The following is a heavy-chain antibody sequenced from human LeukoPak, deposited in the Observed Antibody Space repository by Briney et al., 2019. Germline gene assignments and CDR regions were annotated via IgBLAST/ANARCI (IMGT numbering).Heavy chain of an antibody. J-gene: IGHJ4*02. D-gene: IGHD6-13*01. CDR1: GGSISSSSYY. Sequence: SETLSLTCTVSGGSISSSSYYWGWIRQPPGKGLEWIGSIYYSGSTCYNPSLKSRVTISVDTSKNQFSLKLSSVTAADTAVYYCARGIAAAGTWEYYFDYWGQGTLVTVSS. CDR2: IYYSGST. V-gene: IGHV4-39*07. CDR3: ARGIAAAGTWEYYFDY.